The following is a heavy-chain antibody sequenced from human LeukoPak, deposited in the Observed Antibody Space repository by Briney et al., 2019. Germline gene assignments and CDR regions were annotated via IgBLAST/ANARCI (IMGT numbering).Heavy chain of an antibody. CDR1: GFTFDDYA. J-gene: IGHJ6*02. CDR2: ISWNSGSI. V-gene: IGHV3-9*01. Sequence: PGGSLRLSCAASGFTFDDYAMHWVRQAPGKGLEWVSGISWNSGSIGYADSVKGRFTISRDNAKNSLYLQVNSLRAEDTALYYCAKDVDYGGHYGMDVWGQGTTVTVSS. D-gene: IGHD4-23*01. CDR3: AKDVDYGGHYGMDV.